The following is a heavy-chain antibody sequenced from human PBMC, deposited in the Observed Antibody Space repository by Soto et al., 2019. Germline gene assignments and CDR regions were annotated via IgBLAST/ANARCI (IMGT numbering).Heavy chain of an antibody. CDR1: GGSITNYY. CDR3: AKVAKSGVVVEYFDS. V-gene: IGHV4-4*07. Sequence: SETLSLTCTVPGGSITNYYWSWIRQPAGKGLEWIGRMYTKERTNYNLSFKSRVTMSVDTSKNQFSLKLNAVTAADTAVYYCAKVAKSGVVVEYFDSWGQGALVTVSS. CDR2: MYTKERT. J-gene: IGHJ4*02. D-gene: IGHD3-3*01.